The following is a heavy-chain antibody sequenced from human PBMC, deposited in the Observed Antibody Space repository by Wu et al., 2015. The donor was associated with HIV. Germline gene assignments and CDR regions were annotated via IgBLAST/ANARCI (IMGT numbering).Heavy chain of an antibody. CDR2: ISVYST. Sequence: QIRLVQSGPDLKKPGASVKVSCRTSGYTFWSYGIVWVRQAPGQGLEWMGWISVYSTHYGQKFRGRAIMTFDTSTSISYMELRSLRSDDTAVYFCATDRFYAADCGDCFPPFGYWGQGSLVTVSS. V-gene: IGHV1-18*01. CDR3: ATDRFYAADCGDCFPPFGY. D-gene: IGHD2-21*01. CDR1: GYTFWSYG. J-gene: IGHJ4*02.